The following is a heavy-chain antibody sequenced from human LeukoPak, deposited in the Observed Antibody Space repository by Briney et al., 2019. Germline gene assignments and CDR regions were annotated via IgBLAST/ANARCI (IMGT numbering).Heavy chain of an antibody. CDR2: VNWNSATI. CDR1: GFTFDDYA. CDR3: AKAAPYCSSTSCTGGYYYYYYMDV. D-gene: IGHD2-2*01. Sequence: GGSLRLSCVASGFTFDDYAMHWVRQAPGKGLEWVAGVNWNSATIDFAVSVKGRFTISRDNSKNTLYLQMNSLRAEDTAVYYCAKAAPYCSSTSCTGGYYYYYYMDVWGKGTTVTVSS. V-gene: IGHV3-9*01. J-gene: IGHJ6*03.